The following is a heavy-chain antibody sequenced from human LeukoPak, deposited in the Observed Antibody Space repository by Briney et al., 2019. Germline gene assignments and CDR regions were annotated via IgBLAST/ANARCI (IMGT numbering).Heavy chain of an antibody. CDR3: ARESDFSPQFDP. D-gene: IGHD2/OR15-2a*01. CDR2: IYYSGST. CDR1: GGSISSHY. Sequence: SETLSLTCTVSGGSISSHYWSWIRQPPGKGLEWIGYIYYSGSTNYNPSLKSRVTISVDTSKNQFSLKLSSVTAADTAVYYCARESDFSPQFDPWGQGTLVTVSS. V-gene: IGHV4-59*11. J-gene: IGHJ5*02.